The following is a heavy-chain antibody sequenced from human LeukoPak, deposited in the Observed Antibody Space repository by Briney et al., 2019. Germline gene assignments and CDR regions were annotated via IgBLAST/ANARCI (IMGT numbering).Heavy chain of an antibody. Sequence: PGRSLRLSCAASGFTFDDYAMHWVRQAPGKGLEWVSGISWNSGSIGYADSVKGRFTISRDNSKNMVYLQMNSLRTEDTAVYYCAKGYTLEEYNSGGRSFGPWGQGTLVTVSS. D-gene: IGHD3-10*01. CDR2: ISWNSGSI. J-gene: IGHJ5*02. CDR1: GFTFDDYA. CDR3: AKGYTLEEYNSGGRSFGP. V-gene: IGHV3-9*01.